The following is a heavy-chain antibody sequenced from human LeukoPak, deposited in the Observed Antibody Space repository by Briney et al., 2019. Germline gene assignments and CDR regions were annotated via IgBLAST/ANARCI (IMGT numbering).Heavy chain of an antibody. J-gene: IGHJ6*02. CDR3: ARGYCRGPGCPRPSYYYYYGLDV. D-gene: IGHD2-2*01. CDR1: GFTFRSYD. Sequence: GGSLRLSCAASGFTFRSYDMHWVRQTAGKGLEWVSGIGTAGDTYYSGSVKGRFSVSGDDDRDSLDLHMNSLTAGDTAVYYCARGYCRGPGCPRPSYYYYYGLDVWGQGTTVTVS. CDR2: IGTAGDT. V-gene: IGHV3-13*04.